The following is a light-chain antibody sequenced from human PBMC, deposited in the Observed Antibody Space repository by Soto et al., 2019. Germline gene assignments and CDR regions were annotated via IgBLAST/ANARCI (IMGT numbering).Light chain of an antibody. CDR3: SSFTSSSTYVI. CDR2: EVT. CDR1: SSDVGGYKY. V-gene: IGLV2-14*03. J-gene: IGLJ2*01. Sequence: QAASVSGSPGQSITISCTGTSSDVGGYKYVSWYQQQPGKAPKLLIYEVTNRPSGVSNRFSGSKSGNTASLTISGLQADDEADYYCSSFTSSSTYVIFGGGTKLTVL.